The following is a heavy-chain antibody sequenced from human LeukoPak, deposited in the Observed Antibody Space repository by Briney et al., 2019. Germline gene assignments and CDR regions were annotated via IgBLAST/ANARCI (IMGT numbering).Heavy chain of an antibody. Sequence: GASVKVSCKASGGAFSSYAISWVRQAPGQGLEWMGGIIPIFGTANYAQKFQGRVTITTDESTSTAYMELSSLRSEDTAVYYCARGADCSSTSCPNYYYYYMDVWGKGTTVTVSS. CDR3: ARGADCSSTSCPNYYYYYMDV. CDR1: GGAFSSYA. V-gene: IGHV1-69*05. D-gene: IGHD2-2*01. CDR2: IIPIFGTA. J-gene: IGHJ6*03.